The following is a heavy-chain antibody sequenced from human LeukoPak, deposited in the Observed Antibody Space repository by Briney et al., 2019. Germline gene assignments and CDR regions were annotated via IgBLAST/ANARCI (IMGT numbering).Heavy chain of an antibody. CDR3: ARTYGGNLLDAFNI. Sequence: GGSLRLSCAASGFTFSSYAMSWVRQAPGKGLEWVSGVTGSGGITPYADSVKGRFTISRDNSKNTLYLQMNSLRAEDTAVYYCARTYGGNLLDAFNIWGQGTMVTVSS. CDR1: GFTFSSYA. D-gene: IGHD4-23*01. J-gene: IGHJ3*02. V-gene: IGHV3-23*01. CDR2: VTGSGGIT.